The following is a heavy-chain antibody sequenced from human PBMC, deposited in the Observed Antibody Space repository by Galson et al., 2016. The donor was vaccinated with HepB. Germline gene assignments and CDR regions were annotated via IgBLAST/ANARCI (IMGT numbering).Heavy chain of an antibody. J-gene: IGHJ3*02. CDR2: ISGYDGKT. V-gene: IGHV1-18*04. CDR3: ARDGGFVVVTASDTFEI. D-gene: IGHD2-21*02. CDR1: GYRFSSYG. Sequence: SVKVSCKASGYRFSSYGISWVRQAPGQGLEWMGWISGYDGKTRYAQKFQGRVTVTTDTSTSIVYMDLRSLRSDDTAVYYCARDGGFVVVTASDTFEIWGQGTMVTVSS.